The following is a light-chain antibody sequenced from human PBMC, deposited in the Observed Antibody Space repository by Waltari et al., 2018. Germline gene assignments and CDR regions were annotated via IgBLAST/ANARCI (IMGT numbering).Light chain of an antibody. CDR1: QSVSGY. V-gene: IGKV3-11*01. CDR3: QHRISWPYT. Sequence: EIVLTQSPATLSLSPGERATLSCRASQSVSGYLAWYQQRPGQAPRLLIYDANHRATGIPARFSGSGSGTDFTLTISSLEPEYFVVYYCQHRISWPYTFGQGTKLQI. CDR2: DAN. J-gene: IGKJ2*01.